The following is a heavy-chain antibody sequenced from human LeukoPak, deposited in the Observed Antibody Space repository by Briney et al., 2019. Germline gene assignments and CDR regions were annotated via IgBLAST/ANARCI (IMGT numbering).Heavy chain of an antibody. CDR1: GFTFSNAW. CDR3: TRDRDYYGSGSYYSDY. J-gene: IGHJ4*02. D-gene: IGHD3-10*01. Sequence: GGSLRLSCAASGFTFSNAWMSWVRQAPGKGLEWVGRIKSKTDGGTTDYAAPVKGRFTISRDDSKSIAYLQMNSLKTEDTAAYYCTRDRDYYGSGSYYSDYWGQGTLVTVSS. CDR2: IKSKTDGGTT. V-gene: IGHV3-15*01.